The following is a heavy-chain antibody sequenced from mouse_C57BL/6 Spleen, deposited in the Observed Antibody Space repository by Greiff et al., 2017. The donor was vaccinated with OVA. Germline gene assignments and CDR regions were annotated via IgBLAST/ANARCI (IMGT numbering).Heavy chain of an antibody. Sequence: VQLQQSGPELVKPGASVKISCKASGYTFTDYYMNWVKQSHGKSLEWIGDINPNNGGTSYNQKFKGKATLTVDKSSSTAYMELRSLTSEDSAVYYCARGGLLWYLYYFDYWGQGTTLTVSS. CDR1: GYTFTDYY. CDR2: INPNNGGT. V-gene: IGHV1-26*01. D-gene: IGHD2-1*01. J-gene: IGHJ2*01. CDR3: ARGGLLWYLYYFDY.